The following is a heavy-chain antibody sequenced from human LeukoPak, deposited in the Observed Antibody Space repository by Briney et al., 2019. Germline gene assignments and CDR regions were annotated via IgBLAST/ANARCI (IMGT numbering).Heavy chain of an antibody. CDR2: IWYDGSNK. D-gene: IGHD3-3*01. J-gene: IGHJ6*02. V-gene: IGHV3-33*01. CDR3: ARDPTIFGVVDYYGMDV. CDR1: GFTFSSYG. Sequence: GGSLRLSCAASGFTFSSYGMHWVRQAPGKGLEWVAVIWYDGSNKYYADSVKGRFTISRDNSKNTLYLQMNSLRAEDTAVYYCARDPTIFGVVDYYGMDVWGQGTTVTVSS.